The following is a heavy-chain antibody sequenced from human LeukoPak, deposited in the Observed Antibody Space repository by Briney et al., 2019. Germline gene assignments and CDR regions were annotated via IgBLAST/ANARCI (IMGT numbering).Heavy chain of an antibody. CDR3: ARDHRESYGDGVDY. J-gene: IGHJ4*02. V-gene: IGHV1-2*02. D-gene: IGHD4-17*01. CDR1: GYTFTGYY. CDR2: INPNSGGT. Sequence: GASVKVSCKAPGYTFTGYYMHWVRQAPGQGLEWMGWINPNSGGTNYAQKFQGRVTMTRDTSISTAYMELSRLRSDDTAVYYCARDHRESYGDGVDYWGQGTLVTVSS.